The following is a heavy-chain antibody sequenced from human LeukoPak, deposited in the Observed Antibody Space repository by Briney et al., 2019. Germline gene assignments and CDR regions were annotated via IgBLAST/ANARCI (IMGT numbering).Heavy chain of an antibody. CDR3: AGGLRSALYYFDY. J-gene: IGHJ4*02. CDR1: GGSISSSSYY. V-gene: IGHV4-39*01. CDR2: IYYSGTT. Sequence: SETLSLTCTVSGGSISSSSYYWGWVRQPPGKGLECIGSIYYSGTTYYNPSLKSRVTMSVDTSKNQFSLKLSSVTAADTAVYYCAGGLRSALYYFDYWGQGSLVTVSS. D-gene: IGHD3-16*01.